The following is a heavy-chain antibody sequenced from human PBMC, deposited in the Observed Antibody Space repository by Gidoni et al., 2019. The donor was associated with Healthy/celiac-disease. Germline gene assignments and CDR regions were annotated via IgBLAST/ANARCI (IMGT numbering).Heavy chain of an antibody. CDR3: ARSRKPVEMATAPLDY. D-gene: IGHD5-18*01. CDR1: GGTFSRYA. CDR2: ITPIFGTA. J-gene: IGHJ4*02. V-gene: IGHV1-69*01. Sequence: QVQLVQSGAEVKKPGSSVKVSCKASGGTFSRYAISWVRQAPGQGLEWMGGITPIFGTANYAQKFQGRVTITADESTSTAYMELSSLRSEDTAVYYCARSRKPVEMATAPLDYWGQGTLVTVSS.